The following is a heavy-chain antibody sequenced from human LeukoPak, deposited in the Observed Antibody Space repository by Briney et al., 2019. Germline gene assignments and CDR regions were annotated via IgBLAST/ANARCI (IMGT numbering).Heavy chain of an antibody. D-gene: IGHD3-10*01. J-gene: IGHJ3*02. Sequence: SETLSLTCTVSGYSISSGYYWGWIRQPPGKGLEWIGSIYYSGSTYYNPSLKSRVTISVDTSKNQFSLKLSSVTAADTAVYYCARARITMVRGVDNSAFDIWGQGTMVTVSS. CDR3: ARARITMVRGVDNSAFDI. V-gene: IGHV4-38-2*02. CDR1: GYSISSGYY. CDR2: IYYSGST.